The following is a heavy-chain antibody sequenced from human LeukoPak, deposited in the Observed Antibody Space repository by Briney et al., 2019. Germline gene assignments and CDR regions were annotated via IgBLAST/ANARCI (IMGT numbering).Heavy chain of an antibody. CDR1: GFTFSSYA. CDR3: ARDSASGGSSDY. D-gene: IGHD2-15*01. Sequence: KSGGSLRLSCAASGFTFSSYAMSWVRQAPGKGLEWVSSISSSSGYIYYGDSVKGRFTISRDNAKNSLYLQMNSLRAEDTAVYYCARDSASGGSSDYWGQGTLVTVSS. J-gene: IGHJ4*02. CDR2: ISSSSGYI. V-gene: IGHV3-21*01.